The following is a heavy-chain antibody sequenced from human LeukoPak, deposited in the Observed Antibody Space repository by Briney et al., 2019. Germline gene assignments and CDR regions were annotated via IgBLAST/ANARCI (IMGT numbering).Heavy chain of an antibody. CDR3: VKGVIAKPECGLHIFDY. Sequence: GGSLRLSCAASGFTFSKYGIHWVRQAPGKGLEWVALIQYDGSRKSYADSVKGRFTISRDNSDNTLFLQMDRLGVADTATYFCVKGVIAKPECGLHIFDYWGQGALVTVSS. D-gene: IGHD3-16*02. CDR1: GFTFSKYG. CDR2: IQYDGSRK. J-gene: IGHJ4*02. V-gene: IGHV3-30*02.